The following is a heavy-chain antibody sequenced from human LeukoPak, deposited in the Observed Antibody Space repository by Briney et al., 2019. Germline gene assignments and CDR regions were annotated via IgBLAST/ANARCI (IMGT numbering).Heavy chain of an antibody. CDR2: ISYDGSNK. CDR1: GFTFSSYA. Sequence: GGSLRLSCAASGFTFSSYAMHWVRKAPGKGLEWVAVISYDGSNKYYADSVKGRFTISRDNSKNTLYLQMNSLRAEDTAVYYCARGVVVPAAITPPNYWGQGTLVTVSS. CDR3: ARGVVVPAAITPPNY. D-gene: IGHD2-2*02. V-gene: IGHV3-30-3*01. J-gene: IGHJ4*02.